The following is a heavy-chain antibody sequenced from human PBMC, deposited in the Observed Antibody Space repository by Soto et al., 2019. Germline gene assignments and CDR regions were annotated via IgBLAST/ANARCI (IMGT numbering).Heavy chain of an antibody. CDR2: ISYDGSNK. J-gene: IGHJ6*02. CDR1: GFTFSSYA. CDR3: ASRQQAAARLPFYEGMDV. V-gene: IGHV3-30-3*01. D-gene: IGHD6-13*01. Sequence: GGSLRLSCAASGFTFSSYAMHWVRQAPGKGLEWVAVISYDGSNKYYADSVKGRFTISRDNSKNTLYLQMNSLRAEDTAVYYCASRQQAAARLPFYEGMDVWGQGTTVTVSS.